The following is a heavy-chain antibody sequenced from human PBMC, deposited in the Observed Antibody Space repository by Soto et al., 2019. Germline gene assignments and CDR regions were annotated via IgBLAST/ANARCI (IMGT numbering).Heavy chain of an antibody. CDR3: ARYGGGGALPYYFDY. V-gene: IGHV3-30-3*01. D-gene: IGHD3-3*02. CDR1: GFTFSSYA. Sequence: QVQLVESGGGVVQPGRSLRLSCAASGFTFSSYAMHWVRQAPGKGLEWVAVISYDGSNKYYADSVKGRFTISRDNSKNTMYLQMNSLRAEDTAVYYCARYGGGGALPYYFDYWGQGTLVTVSS. CDR2: ISYDGSNK. J-gene: IGHJ4*02.